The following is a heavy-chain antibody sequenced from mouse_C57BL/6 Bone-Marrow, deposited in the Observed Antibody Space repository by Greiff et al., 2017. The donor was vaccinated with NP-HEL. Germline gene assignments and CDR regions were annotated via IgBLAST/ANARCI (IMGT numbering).Heavy chain of an antibody. V-gene: IGHV5-9-1*02. D-gene: IGHD4-1*01. CDR3: TRGGLTGNPFYYAMDY. CDR1: GFTFSSYA. CDR2: ISSGGDYI. J-gene: IGHJ4*01. Sequence: EVQLVESGEGLVKPGGSLKLSCAASGFTFSSYAMSWVRQTPEKRLEWVAYISSGGDYIYYADTVKGRFTISRDNARNTLYLQMSSLKSEDTAMYYCTRGGLTGNPFYYAMDYWGQGTSVTVSS.